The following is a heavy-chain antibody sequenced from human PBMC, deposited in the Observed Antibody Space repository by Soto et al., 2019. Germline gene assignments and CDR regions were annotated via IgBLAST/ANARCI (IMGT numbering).Heavy chain of an antibody. D-gene: IGHD5-18*01. Sequence: PSETLSLTCAVYGGSFSGYYWSWIRQPPGKGLEWIGYIYSSGSTNYNPSLKSRVTISADTSKNQVSLKLTSVTAADTAVYYCARDHPHSYGIYYFDYWGQGTLVTVSS. V-gene: IGHV4-59*01. J-gene: IGHJ4*02. CDR1: GGSFSGYY. CDR3: ARDHPHSYGIYYFDY. CDR2: IYSSGST.